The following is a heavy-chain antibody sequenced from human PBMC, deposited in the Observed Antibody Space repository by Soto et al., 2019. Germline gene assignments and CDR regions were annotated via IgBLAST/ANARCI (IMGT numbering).Heavy chain of an antibody. Sequence: SETLSLTCAVYGGSFSGYDLRWIRQPPGKGLEWIGEINHSGSTNYNPSLKSRVTISVDTSKNQFSLKLSSVTAADTAVYYCARGRLITIFGVGPWGQGTLVTVSS. CDR3: ARGRLITIFGVGP. CDR2: INHSGST. D-gene: IGHD3-3*01. J-gene: IGHJ5*02. CDR1: GGSFSGYD. V-gene: IGHV4-34*01.